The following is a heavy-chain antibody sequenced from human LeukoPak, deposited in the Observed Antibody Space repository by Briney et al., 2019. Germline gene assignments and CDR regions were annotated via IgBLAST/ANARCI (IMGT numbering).Heavy chain of an antibody. D-gene: IGHD7-27*01. V-gene: IGHV3-21*01. J-gene: IGHJ3*02. Sequence: GGSLRLSCAASGFTFSSYSMNWVRQAPGKGLEWVSSISSSSGYIYYADSVKGRFTISRDNAKNSLYLQMNSLRAEDTAVYYCARYTANWGSSDAFDIWGQGTMVTVSS. CDR3: ARYTANWGSSDAFDI. CDR2: ISSSSGYI. CDR1: GFTFSSYS.